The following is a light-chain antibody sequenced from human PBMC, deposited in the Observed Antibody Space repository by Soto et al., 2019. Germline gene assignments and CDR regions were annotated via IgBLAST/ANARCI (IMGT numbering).Light chain of an antibody. CDR3: HQYDISWT. J-gene: IGKJ1*01. Sequence: DIQMTQSPSSVSASVRHRVTITCRASQGIGTWLAWYQQKPGKGPNLLIYAASSLESGVPSRFSGSGSGTDFTLTIIRLEPEDFAVYYCHQYDISWTFGQGTKVDIK. CDR1: QGIGTW. V-gene: IGKV1-12*01. CDR2: AAS.